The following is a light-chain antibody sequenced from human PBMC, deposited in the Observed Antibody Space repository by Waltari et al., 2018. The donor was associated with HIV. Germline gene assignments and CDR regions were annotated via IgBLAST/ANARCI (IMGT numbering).Light chain of an antibody. CDR1: SCAVGGSHY. J-gene: IGLJ2*01. V-gene: IGLV2-14*01. CDR2: EVS. CDR3: SSYTSSSLVV. Sequence: QSPLTQPASVSGSPGPSLTISCPGPSCAVGGSHYVPVYPPHPGKAPKLMIYEVSNRPSGVSKRFSGSGLQAEDEADYYCSSYTSSSLVVFGGGTKLTVL.